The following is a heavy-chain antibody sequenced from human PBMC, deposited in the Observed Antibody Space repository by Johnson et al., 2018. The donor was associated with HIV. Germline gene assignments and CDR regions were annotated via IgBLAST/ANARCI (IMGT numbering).Heavy chain of an antibody. Sequence: QVQLVESGGGLVKPGGSLRLSCAASGFTFSDYYMSWIRQAPGKGLEWVSFISRSGDIIRSAASLKGRFTISRDNAKNSLILQMNSLRDEDTAVYYCARRTVTALFDIWGQGTLVTVSS. D-gene: IGHD4-17*01. V-gene: IGHV3-11*04. J-gene: IGHJ3*02. CDR1: GFTFSDYY. CDR2: ISRSGDII. CDR3: ARRTVTALFDI.